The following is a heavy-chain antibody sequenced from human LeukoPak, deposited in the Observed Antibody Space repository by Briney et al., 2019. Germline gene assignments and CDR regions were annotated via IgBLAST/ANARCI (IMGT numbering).Heavy chain of an antibody. J-gene: IGHJ5*02. D-gene: IGHD3-22*01. Sequence: GASVKVSCKASGYTFTSCGISWVRQAPGQGLEWMGWISAYNGNTNYAQKLQGRVTMTTDTSTSTAYMELRSLTSDDTAVYYCARRYQSSGYNWFDPWGQGTLVTVSS. CDR3: ARRYQSSGYNWFDP. V-gene: IGHV1-18*01. CDR1: GYTFTSCG. CDR2: ISAYNGNT.